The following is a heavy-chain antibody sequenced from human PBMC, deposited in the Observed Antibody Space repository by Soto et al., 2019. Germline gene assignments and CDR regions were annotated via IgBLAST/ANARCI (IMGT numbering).Heavy chain of an antibody. CDR2: IYYSGST. CDR1: GGSISSSSYY. Sequence: SETLSLTCTVSGGSISSSSYYWGWIRQHPGKGLEWIGSIYYSGSTYYNPSLKSRVTISVDTSKNQFSLKLSSVTAADTAVYYCARRYSAIVGATVIQIQLKGEYYGMDVWGQGTTVTVSS. CDR3: ARRYSAIVGATVIQIQLKGEYYGMDV. J-gene: IGHJ6*02. D-gene: IGHD1-26*01. V-gene: IGHV4-39*01.